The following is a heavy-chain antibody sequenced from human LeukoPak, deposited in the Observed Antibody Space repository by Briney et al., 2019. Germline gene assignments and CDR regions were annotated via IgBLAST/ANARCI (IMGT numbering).Heavy chain of an antibody. V-gene: IGHV3-48*03. CDR2: ISSSGSTI. CDR1: GFTFSSYE. D-gene: IGHD2-21*01. J-gene: IGHJ4*02. CDR3: AKAGLILHAGY. Sequence: GGFLRLSCAASGFTFSSYEMNWVRQAPGKGLEWVSYISSSGSTIYYADSVKGRFTISRDNAKNSLYLQMNSLRVEDTAIYYCAKAGLILHAGYWGQGTLVTVSS.